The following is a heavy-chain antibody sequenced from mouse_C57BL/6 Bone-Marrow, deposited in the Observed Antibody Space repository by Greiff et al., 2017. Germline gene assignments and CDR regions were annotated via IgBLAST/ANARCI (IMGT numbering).Heavy chain of an antibody. D-gene: IGHD2-1*01. CDR1: GFTFTDYY. J-gene: IGHJ2*01. Sequence: EVKLVESGGGLVQPGGSLSLSCAASGFTFTDYYMSWVRQPPGKALEWLGFIRNKANGYTTEYSASVKGRFTISRDNSQSILYLQMNALRAEDSATYYCARSHYGNYVDYWGQGTTLTVSS. V-gene: IGHV7-3*01. CDR2: IRNKANGYTT. CDR3: ARSHYGNYVDY.